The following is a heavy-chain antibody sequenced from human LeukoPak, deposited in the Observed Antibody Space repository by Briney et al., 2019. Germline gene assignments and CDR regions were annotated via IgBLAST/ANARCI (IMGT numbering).Heavy chain of an antibody. Sequence: RGSLRLSCAASGFTFSSYGMHWVRQAPGKGLEWVAFIRYDGSNKYYADSVKGRFTISRDNSKNTLYLQMNSLRAEDTAVYYCAKEGAQLVIVAAFDIWGQGTMVTVSS. CDR3: AKEGAQLVIVAAFDI. J-gene: IGHJ3*02. CDR1: GFTFSSYG. CDR2: IRYDGSNK. D-gene: IGHD6-13*01. V-gene: IGHV3-30*02.